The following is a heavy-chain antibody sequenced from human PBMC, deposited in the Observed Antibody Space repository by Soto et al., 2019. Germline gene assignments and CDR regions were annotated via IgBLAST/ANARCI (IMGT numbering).Heavy chain of an antibody. J-gene: IGHJ4*02. CDR1: GYTFTSYG. CDR2: ISAYNGNT. D-gene: IGHD6-19*01. CDR3: ARDVEQWLVRGVPDY. Sequence: QVQLVQSGAEVKKPGASVKVSCKASGYTFTSYGISWVRQAPGQGLEWMGWISAYNGNTNYAQKLQGRGTMTTDTSPSRAYMELRSLRSDDTAVYYCARDVEQWLVRGVPDYWGQGTLVTVSS. V-gene: IGHV1-18*01.